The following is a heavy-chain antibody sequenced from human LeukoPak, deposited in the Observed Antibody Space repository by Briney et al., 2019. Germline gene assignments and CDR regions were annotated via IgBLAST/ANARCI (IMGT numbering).Heavy chain of an antibody. CDR1: GLTFSSYS. V-gene: IGHV3-23*01. D-gene: IGHD3-22*01. Sequence: GGSLRLSCAASGLTFSSYSMNWVRQAPGKGLEWVSAISGSGGSTYYADSVKGRFTISRDNSKNTLYLQMNSLRAEDTAVYYCAKAEVVTYYYDSSGYYVDYWGQGTLVTVSS. CDR3: AKAEVVTYYYDSSGYYVDY. CDR2: ISGSGGST. J-gene: IGHJ4*02.